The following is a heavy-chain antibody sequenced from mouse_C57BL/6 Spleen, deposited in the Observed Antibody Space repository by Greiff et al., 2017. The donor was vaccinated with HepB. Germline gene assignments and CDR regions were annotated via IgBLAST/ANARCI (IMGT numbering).Heavy chain of an antibody. CDR3: ARGPTEAY. Sequence: VQLVESGAELVKPGASVKISCKASGYAFSSYWMNWVKQRPGKGLEWIGQIYPGDGDTNYNGKFKGKATLTADKSSSTAYMQLSSLTSEDSAVYFCARGPTEAYWGQGTLVTVSA. CDR2: IYPGDGDT. CDR1: GYAFSSYW. V-gene: IGHV1-80*01. J-gene: IGHJ3*01.